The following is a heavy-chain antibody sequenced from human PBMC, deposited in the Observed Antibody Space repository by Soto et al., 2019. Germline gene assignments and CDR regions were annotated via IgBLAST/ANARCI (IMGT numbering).Heavy chain of an antibody. CDR3: ARRRRNWGLDS. V-gene: IGHV4-59*08. CDR2: IYYSGTT. J-gene: IGHJ5*01. D-gene: IGHD7-27*01. Sequence: QVQLQESGPGLVKPSETLSLTCTVSGGSINSYYWSWIRQPPGKGLEWIGYIYYSGTTNYNPSLKSRVTISVHTSKNQFSLRLSSVTAAATAVYYCARRRRNWGLDSWGQGTLVTVSS. CDR1: GGSINSYY.